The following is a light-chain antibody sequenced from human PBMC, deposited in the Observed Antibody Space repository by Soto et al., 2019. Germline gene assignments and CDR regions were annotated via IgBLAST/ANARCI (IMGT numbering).Light chain of an antibody. Sequence: EIVLTQSPATLSLSPGERATLSCMASQSVGSFLTWYQQKPGQAPRLLIYDASNRATGIPARFSGSGSGTDFTLTISSLEAEDFAVYYCQQRSNWPLTFGGGTKVEIK. CDR3: QQRSNWPLT. CDR2: DAS. CDR1: QSVGSF. V-gene: IGKV3-11*01. J-gene: IGKJ4*01.